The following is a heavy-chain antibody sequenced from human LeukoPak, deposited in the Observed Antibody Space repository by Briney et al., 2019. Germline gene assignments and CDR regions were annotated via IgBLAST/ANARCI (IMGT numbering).Heavy chain of an antibody. Sequence: PGGSLRLSCAGSGFIFSRLAMTWVRQAPGKGLEWVSGISGSGGSTYYADSVKGRFTISRDNSKNTLYPQMHSLRAEDTAVYYCAKDNPFSGYDGRDYWGQGTLVAVSS. D-gene: IGHD5-12*01. CDR1: GFIFSRLA. CDR2: ISGSGGST. CDR3: AKDNPFSGYDGRDY. V-gene: IGHV3-23*01. J-gene: IGHJ4*02.